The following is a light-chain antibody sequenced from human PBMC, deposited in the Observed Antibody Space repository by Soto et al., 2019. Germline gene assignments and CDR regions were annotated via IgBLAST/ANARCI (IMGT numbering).Light chain of an antibody. Sequence: EIVMTQSPATLSVSPGEGVTLSCRASQTVPSRIAWYQQKPGQAPRLLIYDTSYRATGIPARFSGSGSGTDFTLTISSLEPEDFAVYYCQQRSNWITFGQGTRLEIK. CDR1: QTVPSR. V-gene: IGKV3-11*01. CDR3: QQRSNWIT. CDR2: DTS. J-gene: IGKJ5*01.